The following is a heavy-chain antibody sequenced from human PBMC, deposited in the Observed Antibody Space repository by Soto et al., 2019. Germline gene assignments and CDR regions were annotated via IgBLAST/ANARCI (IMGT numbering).Heavy chain of an antibody. Sequence: QVQLVESGGGVVQPGRSLRLSCAASGFTFSSYAMHWVRQAPGKGLEWVAVISYDGSNKYYADSVKGRFTISRDNSKNTLYLQMNSLRAEDTAVYYCARYVHWGQGTLVTVSS. V-gene: IGHV3-30-3*01. J-gene: IGHJ4*02. D-gene: IGHD2-8*01. CDR3: ARYVH. CDR1: GFTFSSYA. CDR2: ISYDGSNK.